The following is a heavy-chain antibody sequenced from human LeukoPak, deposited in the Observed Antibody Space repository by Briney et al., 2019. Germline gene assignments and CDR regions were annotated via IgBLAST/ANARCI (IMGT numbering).Heavy chain of an antibody. D-gene: IGHD3-16*01. Sequence: GGSLTLFCTVCGFTFNSHWVHCASHAPGKGMVWVARMNKDGRDITYADSGKGRVTISRDNAKNTLYLQMNSLRAEDTAVYYCAREFEATGFWALDYWGQGTLVTASS. CDR1: GFTFNSHW. V-gene: IGHV3-74*03. CDR2: MNKDGRDI. CDR3: AREFEATGFWALDY. J-gene: IGHJ4*02.